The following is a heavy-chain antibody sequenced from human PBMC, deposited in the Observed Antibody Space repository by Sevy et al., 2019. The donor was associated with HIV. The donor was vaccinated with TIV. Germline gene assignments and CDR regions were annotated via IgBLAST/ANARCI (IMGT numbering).Heavy chain of an antibody. CDR2: IIPIFGTA. V-gene: IGHV1-69*06. J-gene: IGHJ6*03. Sequence: SVKVSCKASGGTFSSYAISWVRQAPGQGLEWMGGIIPIFGTANYAQKFQGRVTITADKSTSTAYMELSSLRSEDMAVYYCAAGLLPPRTYYYYYMDVWGKWTTVTVSS. CDR3: AAGLLPPRTYYYYYMDV. D-gene: IGHD3-22*01. CDR1: GGTFSSYA.